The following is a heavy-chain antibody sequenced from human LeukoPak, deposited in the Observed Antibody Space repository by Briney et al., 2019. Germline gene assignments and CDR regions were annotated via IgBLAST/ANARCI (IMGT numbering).Heavy chain of an antibody. D-gene: IGHD3-16*01. V-gene: IGHV4-61*10. CDR3: ARSYPSSNFDY. J-gene: IGHJ4*02. Sequence: SETLSLTCTVSGGSISSGSYYWSWIRQPAGKGLEWIGYIYYSGSTNYNPSLKSRVTISVDTSKNQFSLKLSSVTAADTAVYYCARSYPSSNFDYWGQGTLVTVSS. CDR2: IYYSGST. CDR1: GGSISSGSYY.